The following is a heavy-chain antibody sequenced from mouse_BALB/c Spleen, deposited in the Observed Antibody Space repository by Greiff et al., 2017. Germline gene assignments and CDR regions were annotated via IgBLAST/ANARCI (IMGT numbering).Heavy chain of an antibody. CDR2: ISSGGST. V-gene: IGHV5-6-5*01. J-gene: IGHJ3*01. D-gene: IGHD2-4*01. CDR3: ARGYDYDEFAY. Sequence: EVQVVESGGGLVKPGGSLKLSCAASGFTFSSYAMSWVRQTPEKRLEWVASISSGGSTYYPDSVKGRFTISRDNARNILYLQMSSLRSEDTAMYYCARGYDYDEFAYWGQGTLVTVSA. CDR1: GFTFSSYA.